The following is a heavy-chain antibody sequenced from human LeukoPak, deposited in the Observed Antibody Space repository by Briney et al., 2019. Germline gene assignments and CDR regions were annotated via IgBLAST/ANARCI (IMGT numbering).Heavy chain of an antibody. D-gene: IGHD1-20*01. Sequence: PGGSLRLSCAASRFTFSNFGMSWVRQAPGKGLEWVSYISSSGNIIYYADSVKGRFTISRDNAKNSLYLQMNSLRAEDTAVYYCARRRYNWNAIDYWGQGTLVTVSS. CDR3: ARRRYNWNAIDY. J-gene: IGHJ4*02. CDR2: ISSSGNII. V-gene: IGHV3-11*01. CDR1: RFTFSNFG.